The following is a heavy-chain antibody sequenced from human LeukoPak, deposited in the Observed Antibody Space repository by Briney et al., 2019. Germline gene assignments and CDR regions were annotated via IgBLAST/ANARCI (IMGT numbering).Heavy chain of an antibody. CDR1: GFTFTSSA. CDR2: IVVGSGNT. J-gene: IGHJ4*02. D-gene: IGHD3-3*01. V-gene: IGHV1-58*01. Sequence: SVKVSCKASGFTFTSSAVQWVRQARGQRLEWIGWIVVGSGNTNYAQKFQERVTITRDMSTSTAYMELSSLRSEDTAVYYCAAVPYYDFWSGYYDFDYWGQGTLVTVSS. CDR3: AAVPYYDFWSGYYDFDY.